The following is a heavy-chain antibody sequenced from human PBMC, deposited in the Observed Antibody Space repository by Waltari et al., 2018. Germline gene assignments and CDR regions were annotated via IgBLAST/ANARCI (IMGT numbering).Heavy chain of an antibody. V-gene: IGHV4-61*02. CDR3: ARGLTYYDFWSGPSLDV. Sequence: QVQLQESGPGLVKPSQTLSLTCTVSGGSISSGSYYWSWIRQPPGKGLEWIGRIYTSGSTNYNPSLKSRVTISVDTSKNQFSLKLSSVTAADTAVYYCARGLTYYDFWSGPSLDVWGKGTTVTVSS. J-gene: IGHJ6*04. CDR1: GGSISSGSYY. CDR2: IYTSGST. D-gene: IGHD3-3*01.